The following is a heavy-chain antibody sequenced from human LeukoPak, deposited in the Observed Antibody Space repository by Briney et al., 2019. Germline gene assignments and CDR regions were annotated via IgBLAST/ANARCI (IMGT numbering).Heavy chain of an antibody. CDR2: ISYDGSNK. J-gene: IGHJ4*02. V-gene: IGHV3-30-3*01. CDR3: ARAYSSGHQSDTLDY. D-gene: IGHD6-19*01. CDR1: GFTFSSYA. Sequence: PGGSLRLSCSASGFTFSSYAMHWVRQAPGRGLEWVAVISYDGSNKYYADSVKGRFTISRDNSKNTLYLQMNSLRSEDTAVYYCARAYSSGHQSDTLDYWGQGTLVTVSS.